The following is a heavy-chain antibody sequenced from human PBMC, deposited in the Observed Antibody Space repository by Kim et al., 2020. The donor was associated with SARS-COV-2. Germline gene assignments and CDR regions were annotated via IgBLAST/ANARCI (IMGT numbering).Heavy chain of an antibody. D-gene: IGHD3-3*01. CDR2: TSWDSASI. CDR1: GFRFDDCG. V-gene: IGHV3-9*01. CDR3: AKGTLSGYFTNLDH. Sequence: GGSLRLSCAASGFRFDDCGMHWVRQAPGKGLEWVSGTSWDSASIGYADSVRGRFTISRDNAKNALYLQMNGLRPEDTALYYCAKGTLSGYFTNLDHWGQGTLVAVSS. J-gene: IGHJ4*02.